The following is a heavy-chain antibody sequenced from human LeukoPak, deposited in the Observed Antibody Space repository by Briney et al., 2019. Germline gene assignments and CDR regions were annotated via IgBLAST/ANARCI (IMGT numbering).Heavy chain of an antibody. D-gene: IGHD6-13*01. CDR1: GFTFSNAW. V-gene: IGHV3-15*01. CDR2: IKSKTDGETT. Sequence: PGGSLRLSCAASGFTFSNAWMSWVRQAPGKGLEWVGRIKSKTDGETTDYAAPVKGRFTISRDDSKHTLHLQMNILKTEDTAVYYCTTAAVYWGQGTLVTVSS. CDR3: TTAAVY. J-gene: IGHJ4*02.